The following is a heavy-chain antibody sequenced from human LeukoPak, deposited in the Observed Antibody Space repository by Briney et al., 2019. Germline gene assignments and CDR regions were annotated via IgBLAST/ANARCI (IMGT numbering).Heavy chain of an antibody. V-gene: IGHV3-64*01. CDR3: ARPLKEGGYYYGMDV. D-gene: IGHD3-16*01. CDR2: ISSHGSST. J-gene: IGHJ6*02. CDR1: GFTFSSYA. Sequence: GGSLRLSCAASGFTFSSYAMSWVRQAPGKRLEFVSAISSHGSSTYYANSLKGRFNISRDNSKNTLYLQMRSLRPEDTAVYYCARPLKEGGYYYGMDVWGQGTTVTVSS.